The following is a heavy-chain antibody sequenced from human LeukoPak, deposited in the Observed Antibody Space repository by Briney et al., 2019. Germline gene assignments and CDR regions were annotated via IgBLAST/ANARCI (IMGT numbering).Heavy chain of an antibody. J-gene: IGHJ4*02. Sequence: GGSARLSCAASGFTFNNYGMHWVRQAPGKGLEWVAVISFDESNKYYADSVKGRFTISRDNSKNTLYLQMNGLRAEDTAVYYCAKAGGPGYVSGWSHFWGQGTLVTVSS. V-gene: IGHV3-30*18. CDR1: GFTFNNYG. D-gene: IGHD6-19*01. CDR3: AKAGGPGYVSGWSHF. CDR2: ISFDESNK.